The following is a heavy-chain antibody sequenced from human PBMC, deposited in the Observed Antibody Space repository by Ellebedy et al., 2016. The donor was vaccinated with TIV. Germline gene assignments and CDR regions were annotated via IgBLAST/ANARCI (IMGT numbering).Heavy chain of an antibody. J-gene: IGHJ4*02. D-gene: IGHD4-23*01. CDR2: IYYGETT. V-gene: IGHV4-30-4*01. CDR1: GDSISTAVYY. Sequence: MPSETLSLTCTVSGDSISTAVYYWPWIRQPPGKGLEYIGHIYYGETTFYNPSLKTRATISVDTSKNQFSLKLTSVTAADMAVYHCARAPLNSDVFDYWGPGTLVTVSS. CDR3: ARAPLNSDVFDY.